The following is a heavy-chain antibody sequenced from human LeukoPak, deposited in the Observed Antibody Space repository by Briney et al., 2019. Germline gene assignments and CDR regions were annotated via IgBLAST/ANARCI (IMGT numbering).Heavy chain of an antibody. CDR1: GFTFSNYA. CDR2: MSCDGSNK. CDR3: ARDFQWLRAMDV. J-gene: IGHJ6*02. D-gene: IGHD6-19*01. V-gene: IGHV3-30-3*01. Sequence: GGSLRLSCAASGFTFSNYAMHWVRQAPGKGLEWVAVMSCDGSNKYYADSVKGRFTIPRENSKNTLYVQMNSLRVEDTAVYYCARDFQWLRAMDVWGQGTTVT.